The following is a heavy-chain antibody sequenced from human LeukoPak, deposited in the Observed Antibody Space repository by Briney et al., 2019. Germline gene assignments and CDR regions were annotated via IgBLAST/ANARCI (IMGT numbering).Heavy chain of an antibody. V-gene: IGHV1-69*06. CDR2: IIPIFGTA. CDR1: GGTFSSYA. D-gene: IGHD6-19*01. Sequence: GASVKVSCKASGGTFSSYAISWVRQAPGQGLEWMGGIIPIFGTANYAQKFQGRVTITADKSTSTAYMELSSLRSEDTAVYYCARARLGRNRGWYSDFGYWGQGTLVTVSS. J-gene: IGHJ4*02. CDR3: ARARLGRNRGWYSDFGY.